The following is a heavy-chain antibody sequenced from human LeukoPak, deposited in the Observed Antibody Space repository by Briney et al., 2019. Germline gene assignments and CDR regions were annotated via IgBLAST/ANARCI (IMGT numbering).Heavy chain of an antibody. CDR3: ASWHHVDY. V-gene: IGHV3-23*01. CDR2: ISDSGGST. J-gene: IGHJ4*02. CDR1: GFTFSNYA. Sequence: PGGSLRLSCAASGFTFSNYAMTWVRLAPGKGLEWVSVISDSGGSTKYADSVQGRFTISRDNSKNTLYLQMNSLRAEDTALYYCASWHHVDYWGQGTLVTVSS.